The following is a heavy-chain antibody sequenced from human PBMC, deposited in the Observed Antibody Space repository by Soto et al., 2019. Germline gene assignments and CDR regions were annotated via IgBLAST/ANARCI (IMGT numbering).Heavy chain of an antibody. D-gene: IGHD5-18*01. CDR1: GLTFPSAV. CDR2: IVGGSGST. J-gene: IGHJ4*02. V-gene: IGHV1-58*01. CDR3: AADKGYSYGYGSY. Sequence: SVKLSSTSSGLTFPSAVVRCGLHASGQRLEWIGWIVGGSGSTDYAQKFQERVTLTRDMSTSTAYMELSSLRSEETAVYYCAADKGYSYGYGSYWGRGTLVTVPS.